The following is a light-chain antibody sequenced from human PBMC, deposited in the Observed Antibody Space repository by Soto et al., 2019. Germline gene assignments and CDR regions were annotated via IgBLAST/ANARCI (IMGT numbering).Light chain of an antibody. CDR2: AAS. Sequence: TLSCRASQSVSSYYLAWYQQKPGQAPRLLIYAASSRATGIPDRFSGGGSGTDFTLTISRLEPEDFAVYYCQQCGSSPWTFGQGTKVDIK. CDR1: QSVSSYY. J-gene: IGKJ1*01. V-gene: IGKV3-20*01. CDR3: QQCGSSPWT.